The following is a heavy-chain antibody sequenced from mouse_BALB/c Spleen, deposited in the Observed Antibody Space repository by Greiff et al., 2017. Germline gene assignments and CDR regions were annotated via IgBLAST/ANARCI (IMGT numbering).Heavy chain of an antibody. CDR1: GYSITSDYA. Sequence: DVKLVESGPGLVKPSQSLSLTCTVTGYSITSDYAWNWIRQFPGNKLEWMGYISYSGSTSYNPSLKSRISITRDTSKNQFFLQLNSVTTEDTATYYCATIYYGYDGFAYWGQGTLVTVSA. D-gene: IGHD2-2*01. CDR3: ATIYYGYDGFAY. J-gene: IGHJ3*01. CDR2: ISYSGST. V-gene: IGHV3-2*02.